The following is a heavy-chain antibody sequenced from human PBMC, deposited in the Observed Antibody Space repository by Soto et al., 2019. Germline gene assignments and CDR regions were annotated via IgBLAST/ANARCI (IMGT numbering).Heavy chain of an antibody. Sequence: SVKVSCKASGGTFSSYTISWVRQAPGQGLEWMGRIIPILGIANYAQKFQGRVTITADKSTSTAYMELSSLRSEDTAMYYCTRQVPYSLGPQPDCWGQGTLVTVSS. D-gene: IGHD4-4*01. CDR2: IIPILGIA. CDR3: TRQVPYSLGPQPDC. J-gene: IGHJ4*02. V-gene: IGHV1-69*02. CDR1: GGTFSSYT.